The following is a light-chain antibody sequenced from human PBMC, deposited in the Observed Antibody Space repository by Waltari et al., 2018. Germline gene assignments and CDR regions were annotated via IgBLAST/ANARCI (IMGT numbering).Light chain of an antibody. CDR3: QSFDNMLSGGVV. J-gene: IGLJ2*01. Sequence: QSVLTQPPSVSGTPGQRVTISCSGSTSNIGAGHDVHWYQHLPGTAPKLLIYGNTNRPAGVPDGFSGSKSGTSASLAITGLQADDEADYFCQSFDNMLSGGVVFGGGTKLAVL. CDR1: TSNIGAGHD. V-gene: IGLV1-40*01. CDR2: GNT.